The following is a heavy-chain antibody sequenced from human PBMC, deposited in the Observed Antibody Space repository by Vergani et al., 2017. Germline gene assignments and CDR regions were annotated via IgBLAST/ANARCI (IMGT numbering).Heavy chain of an antibody. CDR1: GGSISSYY. CDR2: IYYSGST. CDR3: ARHCTFYGDYGAFDI. V-gene: IGHV4-59*08. J-gene: IGHJ3*02. Sequence: QVQLQESGPGLVKPSETLSLTCTVSGGSISSYYWSWIRQPPGQGMEWIGYIYYSGSTNYNHSLKSRVTISVDTSKNQFSLKLSAVTAADTAVYYCARHCTFYGDYGAFDIWGQGTMVTVSS. D-gene: IGHD4-17*01.